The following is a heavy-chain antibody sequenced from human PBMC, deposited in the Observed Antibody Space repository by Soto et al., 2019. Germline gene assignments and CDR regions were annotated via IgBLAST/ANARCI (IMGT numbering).Heavy chain of an antibody. CDR1: GFTFSSYA. J-gene: IGHJ4*02. CDR3: AKDAIGYCISTSCYSADY. CDR2: ISGSGGST. Sequence: GGSLRLSCAASGFTFSSYAMSWVRQAPGKGLEWVSAISGSGGSTYYADSVKGRFTISRDNSKNTLYLQMNSLRAEDTAVYYCAKDAIGYCISTSCYSADYWGQGTLVTVSS. D-gene: IGHD2-2*01. V-gene: IGHV3-23*01.